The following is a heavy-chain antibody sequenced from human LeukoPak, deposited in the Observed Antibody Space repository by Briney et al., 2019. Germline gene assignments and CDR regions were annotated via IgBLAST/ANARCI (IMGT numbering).Heavy chain of an antibody. J-gene: IGHJ6*03. CDR3: ARGSYSSSWNQYYYYMDV. CDR1: GFTVSSNY. Sequence: GGSLRLSCAASGFTVSSNYMNWVRQAPGKGLEWVSYISSSSSTIYYADSVKGRFTISRDNAKNSLYLQMNSLRAEDTAVYYCARGSYSSSWNQYYYYMDVWGKGTTVTVSS. D-gene: IGHD6-13*01. CDR2: ISSSSSTI. V-gene: IGHV3-48*01.